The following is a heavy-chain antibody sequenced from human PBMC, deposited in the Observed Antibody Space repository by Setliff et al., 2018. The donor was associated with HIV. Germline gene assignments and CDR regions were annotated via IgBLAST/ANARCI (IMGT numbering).Heavy chain of an antibody. CDR2: IHTNTGDP. J-gene: IGHJ6*02. CDR1: GYTFTSYA. Sequence: RASVKVSCKASGYTFTSYAVNWVRQAPGQGLEWVGWIHTNTGDPTYAQGFTGRFVFSFDTSVSTAYLQISGLKAEDTAVYYCATRGEQLYFYGMDVWGQGTTVTVSS. V-gene: IGHV7-4-1*02. D-gene: IGHD1-26*01. CDR3: ATRGEQLYFYGMDV.